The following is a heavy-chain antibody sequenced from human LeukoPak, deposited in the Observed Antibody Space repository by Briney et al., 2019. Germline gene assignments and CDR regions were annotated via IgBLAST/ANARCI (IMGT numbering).Heavy chain of an antibody. D-gene: IGHD2-21*02. Sequence: SETLSLTCTVSGGSISSGHYYWTWIRQHPGKGLEWIGYVYYRGNTYSNPSLTGRLTISVDTSKNQFSLRLSSVTAADTAVYYCARSSVTADDFYYYYMDVWGKGTTVTVSS. J-gene: IGHJ6*03. CDR1: GGSISSGHYY. V-gene: IGHV4-31*03. CDR2: VYYRGNT. CDR3: ARSSVTADDFYYYYMDV.